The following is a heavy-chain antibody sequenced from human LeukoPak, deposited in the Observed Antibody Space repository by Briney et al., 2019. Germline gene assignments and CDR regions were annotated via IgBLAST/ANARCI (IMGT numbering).Heavy chain of an antibody. V-gene: IGHV1-18*01. J-gene: IGHJ6*02. CDR3: ARGGGYSSSWYPLYYYYGMDA. Sequence: ASVKVSCKASGGTFSSYAISWVRQAPGQGLEWMGWISAYNGNTNYAQKLQGRVTMTTDTSTSTAYMELRSLRSDDTAVYYCARGGGYSSSWYPLYYYYGMDAWGQGTTVTVSS. CDR1: GGTFSSYA. CDR2: ISAYNGNT. D-gene: IGHD6-13*01.